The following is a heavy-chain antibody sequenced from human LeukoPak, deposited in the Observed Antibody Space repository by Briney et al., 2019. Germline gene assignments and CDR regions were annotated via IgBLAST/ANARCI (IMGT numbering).Heavy chain of an antibody. CDR2: MYYSGST. D-gene: IGHD5-12*01. J-gene: IGHJ5*02. CDR1: GGSISSSSYY. CDR3: ARDLGYSGFDWAP. Sequence: TSETLSLTCTVSGGSISSSSYYWGWIRQPPGKGPEWIVSMYYSGSTFYNPSLKSRVTMSVDTSKNQFSLKLSSVTAADTAMYYCARDLGYSGFDWAPWGQGTLVTVSS. V-gene: IGHV4-39*07.